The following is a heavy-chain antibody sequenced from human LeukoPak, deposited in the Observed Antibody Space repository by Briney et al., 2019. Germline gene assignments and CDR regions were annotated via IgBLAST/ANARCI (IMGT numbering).Heavy chain of an antibody. CDR1: GYTFTGYY. J-gene: IGHJ5*02. CDR3: ARIMIVGYLGLFDP. V-gene: IGHV1-2*02. D-gene: IGHD3-22*01. Sequence: ASVKVSCKASGYTFTGYYLHWVRQAPGQGLEWMGWINPNSGDTNYAQKFQGRVTMTRDTSISTAYMELSRLRSGDTAVYYCARIMIVGYLGLFDPWGQGTLVTVSS. CDR2: INPNSGDT.